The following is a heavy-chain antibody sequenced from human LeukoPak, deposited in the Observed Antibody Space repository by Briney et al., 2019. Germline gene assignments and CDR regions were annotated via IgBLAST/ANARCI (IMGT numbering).Heavy chain of an antibody. CDR2: IKEDGSEE. J-gene: IGHJ4*02. CDR3: ARDPAAWNY. D-gene: IGHD6-13*01. CDR1: TFTFGNYW. V-gene: IGHV3-7*01. Sequence: LSGGSLRPSCAASTFTFGNYWMSWVRQAPGKGLEWVANIKEDGSEEYYVDSVKGRFTISRDNTKNSLYLQMNSLRAEDTAVYYCARDPAAWNYWGQGTLVTVSS.